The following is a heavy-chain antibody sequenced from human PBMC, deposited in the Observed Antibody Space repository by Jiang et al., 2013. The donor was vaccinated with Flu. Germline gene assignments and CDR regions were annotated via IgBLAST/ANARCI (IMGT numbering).Heavy chain of an antibody. CDR1: GFTVSSNY. CDR2: IYSGGST. Sequence: QLLESGGGLIQPGGSLRLSCAASGFTVSSNYMSWVRQAPGKGLEWVSVIYSGGSTYYADSVKGRFTISRDNSKNTLYLQMNSLRAEDTAVYYCARGPIAAAGNWFDPWGQGTLVTVSS. J-gene: IGHJ5*02. V-gene: IGHV3-53*01. D-gene: IGHD6-13*01. CDR3: ARGPIAAAGNWFDP.